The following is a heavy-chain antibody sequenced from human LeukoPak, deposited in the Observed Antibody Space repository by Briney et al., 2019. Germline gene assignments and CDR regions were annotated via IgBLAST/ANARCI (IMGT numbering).Heavy chain of an antibody. D-gene: IGHD1-26*01. CDR3: ARVKVGTTNRFDY. CDR2: ISSSSDYT. V-gene: IGHV3-11*05. CDR1: GLTFGNYG. Sequence: GGSLRLSCVASGLTFGNYGMTWIRQAPGKGLECVSYISSSSDYTNYPDSVKGRFTISRDNAKNSLYLQMNSLRAEDTAVYYCARVKVGTTNRFDYWGQGTLVTVSS. J-gene: IGHJ4*02.